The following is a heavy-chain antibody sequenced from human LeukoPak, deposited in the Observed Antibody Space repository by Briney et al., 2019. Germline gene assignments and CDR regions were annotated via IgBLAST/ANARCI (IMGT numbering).Heavy chain of an antibody. V-gene: IGHV1-2*06. Sequence: ASVKVSCKASGYTFTGYYMHWVRQAPGQGLEWMGRINPNSGGTNYAQKFQGRVTMTRDTSISTAYMELSRLRSDDTAVYYCARDRESNYLYDYLGQGTLVTVSS. CDR2: INPNSGGT. CDR3: ARDRESNYLYDY. J-gene: IGHJ4*02. CDR1: GYTFTGYY. D-gene: IGHD4-11*01.